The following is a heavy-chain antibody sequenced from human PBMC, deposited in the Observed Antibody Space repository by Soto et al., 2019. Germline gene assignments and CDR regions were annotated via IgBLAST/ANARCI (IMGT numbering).Heavy chain of an antibody. CDR2: INTGNGNT. Sequence: QVQLVQSGAEVKKPGGSVKVSCKASGYNFTTYAMLWVRQAPGQRPEWMGWINTGNGNTKYSPKFQGRVTITRDTSASTAYMELSSLKSEDTAVYYCASGERSYYYYYGMDVWGQGSTVTVSS. V-gene: IGHV1-3*04. J-gene: IGHJ6*02. CDR1: GYNFTTYA. CDR3: ASGERSYYYYYGMDV. D-gene: IGHD3-3*01.